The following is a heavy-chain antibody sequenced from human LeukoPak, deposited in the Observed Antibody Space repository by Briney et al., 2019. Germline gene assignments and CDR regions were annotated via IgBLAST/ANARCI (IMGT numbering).Heavy chain of an antibody. CDR2: INANSGTT. CDR3: ARAMSGDLFDY. D-gene: IGHD3-10*01. CDR1: GYTFINYY. Sequence: ASVKVSCKASGYTFINYYMHWVRQVPGQGPEWMGWINANSGTTNSAQKFQGRLTMTRDTSTSTAYMDLSRLTSDDTAVYYCARAMSGDLFDYWGQGTPVTVSS. J-gene: IGHJ4*02. V-gene: IGHV1-2*02.